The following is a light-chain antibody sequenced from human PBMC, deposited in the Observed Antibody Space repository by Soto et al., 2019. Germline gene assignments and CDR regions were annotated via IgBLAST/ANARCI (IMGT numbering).Light chain of an antibody. J-gene: IGKJ2*01. Sequence: DIQMTHSPSSLSASVGDRVTITCRASQSISSSLNWYQQKPGKAPKLLIYTASSLQSGVPSRFSGSGSGTDFTLTISNLQPEDFATYYCQQSYSTPPDTFGQGTKLEIK. CDR3: QQSYSTPPDT. CDR2: TAS. CDR1: QSISSS. V-gene: IGKV1-39*01.